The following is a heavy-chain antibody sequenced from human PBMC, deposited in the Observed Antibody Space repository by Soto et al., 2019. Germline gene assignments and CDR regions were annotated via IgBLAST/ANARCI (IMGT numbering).Heavy chain of an antibody. V-gene: IGHV1-69*01. Sequence: QVQLVQSGAEVKKPGSSVKVSCKASGGTFSSYAISWVRQAPGQGLEWMGGIIPIFGTANYAQKFQGRVTITADESTSTAYMELSSLRSEDTAVYYCARAELGYCSSTSCYSHYCYGMDVWGQGTTVTVSS. CDR3: ARAELGYCSSTSCYSHYCYGMDV. CDR2: IIPIFGTA. J-gene: IGHJ6*02. CDR1: GGTFSSYA. D-gene: IGHD2-2*01.